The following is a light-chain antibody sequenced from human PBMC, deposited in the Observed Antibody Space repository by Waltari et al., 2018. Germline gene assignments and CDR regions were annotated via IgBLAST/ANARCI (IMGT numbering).Light chain of an antibody. Sequence: SYELTQPLSVSVALGQSARITCGGNNSRRKNVHWYQQKPGQAPVLVIYRDSNRPSGIPERFSGSNAGNTATLTISRAQAGDEADYYCQVWDSSPVVFGGGTKLTVL. CDR3: QVWDSSPVV. CDR1: NSRRKN. CDR2: RDS. J-gene: IGLJ2*01. V-gene: IGLV3-9*01.